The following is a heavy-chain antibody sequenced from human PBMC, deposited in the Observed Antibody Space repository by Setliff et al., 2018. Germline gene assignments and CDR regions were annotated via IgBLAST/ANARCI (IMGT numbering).Heavy chain of an antibody. V-gene: IGHV4-31*03. CDR1: GGSINSGDYF. CDR3: ARDGSYYDRGGNRTWFFDL. D-gene: IGHD3-22*01. J-gene: IGHJ2*01. CDR2: IYYTGST. Sequence: PSETLSLTCTVSGGSINSGDYFWSWFRQLPGKGLEWIGYIYYTGSTHYNPSLKSRLTMSVDTSKNQFSLNLKSVTAAGTAVYFCARDGSYYDRGGNRTWFFDLWGRGTLVTVSS.